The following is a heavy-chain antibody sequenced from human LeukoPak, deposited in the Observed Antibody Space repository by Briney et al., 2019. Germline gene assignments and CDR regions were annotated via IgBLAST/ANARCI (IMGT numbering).Heavy chain of an antibody. CDR1: GYSFTNYG. CDR3: VSGGNGWFFDD. CDR2: VNGYNGNT. Sequence: ASVKVSCKASGYSFTNYGISWVRQAPGHGLEWVGWVNGYNGNTNYAQKVQDRVTMTTDTSTSTAYMELRSLRSDDTAVYYCVSGGNGWFFDDWGQGTLVTVSS. J-gene: IGHJ4*02. D-gene: IGHD6-19*01. V-gene: IGHV1-18*01.